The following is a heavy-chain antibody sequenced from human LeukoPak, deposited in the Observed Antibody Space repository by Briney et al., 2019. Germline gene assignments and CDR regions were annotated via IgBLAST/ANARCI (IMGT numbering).Heavy chain of an antibody. V-gene: IGHV3-23*01. CDR3: TGTYCSSTSCYTAGDY. J-gene: IGHJ4*02. CDR1: GFTFSDYA. D-gene: IGHD2-2*02. Sequence: GGSLRLSCAASGFTFSDYAMSWVRQAPGKGLEWVSAISGSGGSTYYADSVKGRFTISRDNSKNTLYLQMNSLRAEDTAVYYCTGTYCSSTSCYTAGDYWGQGTLVTVSS. CDR2: ISGSGGST.